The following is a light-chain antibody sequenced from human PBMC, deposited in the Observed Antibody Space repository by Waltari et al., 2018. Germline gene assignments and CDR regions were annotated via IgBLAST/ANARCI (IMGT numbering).Light chain of an antibody. J-gene: IGKJ4*01. Sequence: EIVLTQSPATLSLSPGERATLSCRASQSVGSDLAWYQQKTGQAPRLLMYDASKRAPGIPARFSGSGSGTDFTLTISSLESEDFAVYYCQQRTNWPPLTFGGGTNVEIK. CDR1: QSVGSD. V-gene: IGKV3-11*01. CDR2: DAS. CDR3: QQRTNWPPLT.